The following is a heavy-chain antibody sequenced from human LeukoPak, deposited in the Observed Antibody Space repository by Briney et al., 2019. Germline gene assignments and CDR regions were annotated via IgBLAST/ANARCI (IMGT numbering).Heavy chain of an antibody. CDR1: GYTFSSYS. V-gene: IGHV3-23*01. Sequence: PGGSLRLSCAASGYTFSSYSMTWVRQAPGKGLEWVSVISGGGGSTYYGDSVKGRFTISRDNSKNTLYLQMNSLRAEDTAVYYCARAAMVRGVDYFDYWGQGTLVTVSS. D-gene: IGHD3-10*01. J-gene: IGHJ4*02. CDR3: ARAAMVRGVDYFDY. CDR2: ISGGGGST.